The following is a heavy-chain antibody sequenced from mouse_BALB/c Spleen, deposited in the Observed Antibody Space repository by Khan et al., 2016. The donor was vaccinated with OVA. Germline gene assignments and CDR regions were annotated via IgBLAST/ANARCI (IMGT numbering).Heavy chain of an antibody. CDR3: ARKSCMYAFAY. V-gene: IGHV2-2*01. D-gene: IGHD2-10*02. CDR2: IRSGGNT. J-gene: IGHJ3*01. Sequence: QVQLQQSGPGLVQPSQSLSITCTVSGFSLTTYGVHWVRQSPGKGLEWLGVIRSGGNTDYNAAFISRLSITKDNYKSQVFFIMNSLQADDTAMYCCARKSCMYAFAYWGQGTLVAVSA. CDR1: GFSLTTYG.